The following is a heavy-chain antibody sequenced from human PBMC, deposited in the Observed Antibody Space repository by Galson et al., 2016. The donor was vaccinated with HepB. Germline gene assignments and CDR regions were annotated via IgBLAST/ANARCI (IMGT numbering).Heavy chain of an antibody. D-gene: IGHD5-18*01. Sequence: SLGLSCAASGFTFTSYSMNWVRQVPGKGLEWVSYIGSSPGTVYYADSVKGRFTISRDNAKNSLYLQMNSLRDEDTAVYYCARDPLGYSYALVRYFDYWGQGTLVTVPS. CDR1: GFTFTSYS. CDR3: ARDPLGYSYALVRYFDY. CDR2: IGSSPGTV. J-gene: IGHJ4*02. V-gene: IGHV3-48*02.